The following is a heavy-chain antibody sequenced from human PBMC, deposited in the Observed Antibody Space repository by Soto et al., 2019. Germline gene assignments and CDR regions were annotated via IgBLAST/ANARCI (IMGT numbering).Heavy chain of an antibody. D-gene: IGHD4-17*01. CDR1: GFTFSGYA. Sequence: EVQLLESGGDLVQPGRSLRLSCAASGFTFSGYAMSWVRQAPGKGLEWVSVIHGGGKSAYYADSVKGRFTISRDNSKNTLYLQMSSLRGERPAVYYCAKNRGRVTTSGHFAYWGQGTLVTVSS. CDR3: AKNRGRVTTSGHFAY. CDR2: IHGGGKSA. V-gene: IGHV3-23*01. J-gene: IGHJ4*02.